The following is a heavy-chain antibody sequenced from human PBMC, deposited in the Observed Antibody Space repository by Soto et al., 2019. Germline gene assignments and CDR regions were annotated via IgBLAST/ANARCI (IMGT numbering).Heavy chain of an antibody. Sequence: SVKVSCKASGGTFSSYAISWVRQAPGQGLEWMGGIIPIFGTANYAQKFQGRVTITADESTSTAYMELSSLRSEDTAVYYCARGSGPCGGDCYPYYYYGMDVWGQGTTVTVSS. V-gene: IGHV1-69*13. J-gene: IGHJ6*02. CDR3: ARGSGPCGGDCYPYYYYGMDV. CDR1: GGTFSSYA. CDR2: IIPIFGTA. D-gene: IGHD2-21*02.